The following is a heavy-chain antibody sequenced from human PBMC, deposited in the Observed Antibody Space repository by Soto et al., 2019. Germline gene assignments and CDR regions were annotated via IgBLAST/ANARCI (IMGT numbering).Heavy chain of an antibody. V-gene: IGHV3-23*01. D-gene: IGHD3-9*01. CDR1: GFTFSSYA. J-gene: IGHJ4*02. CDR3: AKEFVGGLRYFDWLPDY. CDR2: ISGSGGST. Sequence: HPGGSLRLSCAASGFTFSSYAMNWVRQAPGKGLERVSAISGSGGSTYYADSVKGRFTISRDNSKNTLYLQMNSLRAEDTAVYYCAKEFVGGLRYFDWLPDYWGQGTLVTVSS.